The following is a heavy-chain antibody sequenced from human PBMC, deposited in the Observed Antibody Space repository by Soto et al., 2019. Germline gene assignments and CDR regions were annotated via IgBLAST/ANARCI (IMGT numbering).Heavy chain of an antibody. J-gene: IGHJ4*02. Sequence: EVQLVESGGGLVQPGRSLRLSCAASGFTFDDYAMHWVRQAPGKGLEWVSGISWNSGSLGYADSVKGRFTISRDNAKNSLYLQMNSLRAEDTALYYCAKGAYSSGWLCDDYWGQGTLVTVAS. CDR3: AKGAYSSGWLCDDY. D-gene: IGHD6-19*01. CDR2: ISWNSGSL. CDR1: GFTFDDYA. V-gene: IGHV3-9*01.